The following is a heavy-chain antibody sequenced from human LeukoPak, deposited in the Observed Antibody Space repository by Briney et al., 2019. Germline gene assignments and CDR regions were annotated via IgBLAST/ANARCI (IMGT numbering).Heavy chain of an antibody. CDR3: ARSREPGRDGDY. Sequence: PGGSLRLSCAASGLTFSTYWMHWVRQVPGKGLVWVSRKSSDGISTAYADSVKGRFTLSRDNAKNTLYLQMNSLGADDTAVYYCARSREPGRDGDYWGQGTLVTVSS. J-gene: IGHJ4*02. CDR1: GLTFSTYW. D-gene: IGHD5-24*01. V-gene: IGHV3-74*01. CDR2: KSSDGIST.